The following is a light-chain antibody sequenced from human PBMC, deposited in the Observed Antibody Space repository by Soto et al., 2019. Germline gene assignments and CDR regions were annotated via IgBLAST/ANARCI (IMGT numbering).Light chain of an antibody. CDR2: GAS. CDR1: QSVSNNF. CDR3: QQYGAALWT. J-gene: IGKJ1*01. Sequence: VLTQSPATVSLSPGDTATLSCRASQSVSNNFLAWYQHKPGQPPRLLIYGASTRATGSPDRFSGSGSGTDFTLTISSLDPEDFAVYFCQQYGAALWTFGQGTKVEIK. V-gene: IGKV3-20*01.